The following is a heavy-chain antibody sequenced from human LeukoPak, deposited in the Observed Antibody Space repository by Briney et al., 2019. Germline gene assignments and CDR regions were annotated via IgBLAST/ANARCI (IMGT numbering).Heavy chain of an antibody. V-gene: IGHV4-34*01. J-gene: IGHJ6*02. CDR1: GGSFSGYY. Sequence: PSETLSLTCAVYGGSFSGYYWSWIRQPPGKGLEWIGEINHSGSTSYNPSLKSRVTISVDTSKNQFSLKLGSVTAADTAVYYCARGGHYDSSGYYYGYYYGMDVWGQGTTVTVSS. CDR3: ARGGHYDSSGYYYGYYYGMDV. D-gene: IGHD3-22*01. CDR2: INHSGST.